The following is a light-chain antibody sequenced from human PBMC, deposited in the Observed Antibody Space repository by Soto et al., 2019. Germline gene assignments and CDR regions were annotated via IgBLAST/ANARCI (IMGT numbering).Light chain of an antibody. V-gene: IGKV1-9*01. CDR3: QQLSSYPVT. J-gene: IGKJ1*01. CDR2: AAS. Sequence: DIQMTQSPSTLSASVGDTVTVTCRASQDIGIYLAWYQQKPGKAPNLLIYAASSLQRGVPSRFSGSGSGTDFTLTIRSLQPEDFATYHCQQLSSYPVTFGQGTKVDI. CDR1: QDIGIY.